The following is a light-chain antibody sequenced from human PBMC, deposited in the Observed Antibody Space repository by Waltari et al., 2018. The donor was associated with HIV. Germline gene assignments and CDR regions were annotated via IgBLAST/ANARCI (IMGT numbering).Light chain of an antibody. J-gene: IGLJ1*01. CDR3: AAWDDSLNGLV. CDR2: DSE. V-gene: IGLV7-46*01. CDR1: SGGVARSHF. Sequence: VVTQEPSLTVSPGDTVTLSCASFSGGVARSHFPYWFQLKPGQPPRTLIYDSEKRHPLTSGRFSGSLAGGRAILTLSGALPEDEADYYCAAWDDSLNGLVFGTGTKVTVL.